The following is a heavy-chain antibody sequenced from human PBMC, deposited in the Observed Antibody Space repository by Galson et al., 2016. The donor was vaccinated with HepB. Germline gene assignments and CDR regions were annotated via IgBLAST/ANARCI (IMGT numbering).Heavy chain of an antibody. J-gene: IGHJ3*01. D-gene: IGHD2-21*01. Sequence: SETLSLTCTVSGDSISNYYCSWIRQPPGKALEWIGYSFYSGSTDYNSSLKSRVTISVDTSKNQFSLKLSSVTAADTAMYYCVTTYCGGDCYHVYAFDFWGQGTMVTVSS. CDR1: GDSISNYY. CDR2: SFYSGST. V-gene: IGHV4-59*01. CDR3: VTTYCGGDCYHVYAFDF.